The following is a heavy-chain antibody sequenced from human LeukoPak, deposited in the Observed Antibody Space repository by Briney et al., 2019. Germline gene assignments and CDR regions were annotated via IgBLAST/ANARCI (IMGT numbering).Heavy chain of an antibody. CDR3: ARELRIAARLRYFDY. J-gene: IGHJ4*02. Sequence: ASVKVSCKASGGTFSSYAISWVRQAPGQGLEWMGGIIPIFGTANYAQKFQGRVTITTDESTSTAYMELSSLRSEDTAVYYCARELRIAARLRYFDYWGQGTLVTVSS. V-gene: IGHV1-69*05. D-gene: IGHD6-6*01. CDR2: IIPIFGTA. CDR1: GGTFSSYA.